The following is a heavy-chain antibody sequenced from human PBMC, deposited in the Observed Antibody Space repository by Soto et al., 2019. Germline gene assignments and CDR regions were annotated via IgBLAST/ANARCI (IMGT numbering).Heavy chain of an antibody. D-gene: IGHD3-3*01. CDR1: GGSISSYY. CDR2: IYTSGST. Sequence: SETLSLTCTVSGGSISSYYWSWIRQPAGKGLEWIGRIYTSGSTNYNPSLKSRVTMSVDTSKNQFSLKLSSVTAADTAVYYCARDPRFYYDFWSGYPYYYYYGMDARCQVFTVTVSS. J-gene: IGHJ6*02. V-gene: IGHV4-4*07. CDR3: ARDPRFYYDFWSGYPYYYYYGMDA.